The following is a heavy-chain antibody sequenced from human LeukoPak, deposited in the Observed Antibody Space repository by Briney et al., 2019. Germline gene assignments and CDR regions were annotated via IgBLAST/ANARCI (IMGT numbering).Heavy chain of an antibody. CDR1: GFTFSTYG. D-gene: IGHD2-21*02. CDR3: AKGIHCGGDCYMDY. V-gene: IGHV3-30*02. J-gene: IGHJ4*02. Sequence: GGSLRLSCAASGFTFSTYGMHWVRQAPGKGLEWVAVIWYDGNNKYYADSVKGRFTISRDNSKNTLYLQMNSLRAEDTAVYYCAKGIHCGGDCYMDYWGQGTLVTVSS. CDR2: IWYDGNNK.